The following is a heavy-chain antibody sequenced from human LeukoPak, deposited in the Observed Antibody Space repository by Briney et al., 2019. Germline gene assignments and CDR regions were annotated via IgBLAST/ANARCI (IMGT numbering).Heavy chain of an antibody. V-gene: IGHV1-18*04. D-gene: IGHD2-21*02. J-gene: IGHJ5*02. CDR2: ISAYNGNT. CDR1: GYTFTGYY. CDR3: ARVTDCGGDCYSVWFDP. Sequence: ASVKVSCKASGYTFTGYYMHWVRQAPGQGLEWMGWISAYNGNTNYAQKLQGRVTMTTDTSTSTAYMELRSLRSDDTAVYYCARVTDCGGDCYSVWFDPWGQGTLVTASS.